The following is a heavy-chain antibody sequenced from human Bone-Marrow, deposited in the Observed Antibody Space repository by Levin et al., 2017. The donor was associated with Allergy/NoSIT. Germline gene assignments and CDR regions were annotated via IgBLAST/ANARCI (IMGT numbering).Heavy chain of an antibody. CDR1: GYTFTSYD. V-gene: IGHV1-8*01. J-gene: IGHJ6*02. CDR2: MNPNSGNT. Sequence: AASVKVSCKASGYTFTSYDINWVRQATGQGLEWMGWMNPNSGNTGYAQKFQGRVTMTRNTSISTAYMELSSLRSEDTAVYYCASHFWSGYYPGGYYYYGMDVWGQGTTVTVSS. D-gene: IGHD3-3*02. CDR3: ASHFWSGYYPGGYYYYGMDV.